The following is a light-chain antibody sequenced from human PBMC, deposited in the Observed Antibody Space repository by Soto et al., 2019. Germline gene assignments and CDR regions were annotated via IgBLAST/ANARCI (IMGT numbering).Light chain of an antibody. CDR3: LQVYTASWT. J-gene: IGKJ1*01. V-gene: IGKV1-6*01. Sequence: AIQMTQSPSSLSASVGDRVTITCRASQGIKNDLGWYQQKPGKALKFLIFAASTLQSGVPSRFSGSGFGTDCTLSLGCLQPEDFATFHFLQVYTASWTFGKGTKVE. CDR2: AAS. CDR1: QGIKND.